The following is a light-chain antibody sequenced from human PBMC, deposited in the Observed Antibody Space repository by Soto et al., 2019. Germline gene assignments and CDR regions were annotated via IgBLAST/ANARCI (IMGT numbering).Light chain of an antibody. CDR2: SAS. Sequence: DIQMNQSPSTLSASVGDRVTITCRASQSISTWLAWYQQKPGKAPKLLIYSASDLESGVPSRFSGSGFGTEFTLTITSLQPDDFATYYCQQYNSYSTFGPATFGQGTKVDIK. V-gene: IGKV1-5*03. J-gene: IGKJ1*01. CDR3: QQYNSYSTFGPAT. CDR1: QSISTW.